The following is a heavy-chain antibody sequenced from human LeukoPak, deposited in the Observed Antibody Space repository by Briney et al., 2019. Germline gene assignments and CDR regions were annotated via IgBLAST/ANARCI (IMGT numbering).Heavy chain of an antibody. CDR3: ARGAKFYYYGMDD. CDR2: INHSGST. J-gene: IGHJ6*02. D-gene: IGHD4/OR15-4a*01. CDR1: GGSFSGYY. V-gene: IGHV4-34*01. Sequence: SETLSLTCAVYGGSFSGYYWSWIRQPPGKGLEWIGEINHSGSTNYNPSLKSRVTISVDTSKNQFPLKLSSVTAADTAVYYCARGAKFYYYGMDDWGQGTTVTVSS.